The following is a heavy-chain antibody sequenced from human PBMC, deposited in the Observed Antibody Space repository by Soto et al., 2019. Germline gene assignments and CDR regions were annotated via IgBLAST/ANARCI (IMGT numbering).Heavy chain of an antibody. CDR1: GGSISSGGYS. CDR2: IYHSGST. V-gene: IGHV4-30-2*01. CDR3: ARSLFDYGDASWFDP. D-gene: IGHD4-17*01. Sequence: QLQLQESGSGLVKPSQTLSLTCAVSGGSISSGGYSWSWIRQPPGKGLEWIGYIYHSGSTYYNPSLKSRVTISVDRSKNQFSLKLSSETAADTAVYYCARSLFDYGDASWFDPWGQGTLVTVSS. J-gene: IGHJ5*02.